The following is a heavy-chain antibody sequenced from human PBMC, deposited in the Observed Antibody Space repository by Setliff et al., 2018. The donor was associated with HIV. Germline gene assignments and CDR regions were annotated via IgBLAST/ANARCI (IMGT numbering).Heavy chain of an antibody. CDR1: GGTFSLYA. D-gene: IGHD1-26*01. CDR2: IIPIFNTA. Sequence: GASVKVSCKASGGTFSLYAINWVRQAPGQGLEWMGGIIPIFNTANYAQKFQGRVTMTEDTSTDTAYMVLARLTSEDTAVYFCATVGPTGAYFHDWGQGTLVTVSS. CDR3: ATVGPTGAYFHD. J-gene: IGHJ4*02. V-gene: IGHV1-69*06.